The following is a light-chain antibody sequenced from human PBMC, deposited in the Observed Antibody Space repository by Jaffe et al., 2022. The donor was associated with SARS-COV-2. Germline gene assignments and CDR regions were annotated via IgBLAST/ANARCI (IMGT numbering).Light chain of an antibody. CDR2: WAS. CDR1: RSVLYSSNKKNY. Sequence: DTVMTQSPEFLAVPLGERATINCKSSRSVLYSSNKKNYLSWYQQKPGQPPKLLIHWASTRESGVPDRFSGSGSGTDFTLTITSLQAEDVAVYYCHQYYSTPYSFGQGTKLEIK. CDR3: HQYYSTPYS. J-gene: IGKJ2*01. V-gene: IGKV4-1*01.